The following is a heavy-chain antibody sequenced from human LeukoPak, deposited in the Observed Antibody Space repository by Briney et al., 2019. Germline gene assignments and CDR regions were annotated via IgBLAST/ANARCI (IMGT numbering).Heavy chain of an antibody. CDR2: INPNTGVT. V-gene: IGHV1-2*02. CDR1: GYVFTGYY. Sequence: GASVKVSCKASGYVFTGYYIHWVRQAPGQAPEWMGWINPNTGVTNYAQKFQGRVTMTRDTSISTAYMEMSSLTSDDTAVYYCARGQGDTMIVVAITKNWFDPWGPGTLVTVSS. CDR3: ARGQGDTMIVVAITKNWFDP. D-gene: IGHD3-22*01. J-gene: IGHJ5*02.